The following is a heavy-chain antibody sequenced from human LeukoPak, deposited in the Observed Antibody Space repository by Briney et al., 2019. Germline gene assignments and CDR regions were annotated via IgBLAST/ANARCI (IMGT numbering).Heavy chain of an antibody. CDR1: GYSFTNYW. D-gene: IGHD6-13*01. CDR2: IYCGDSDT. J-gene: IGHJ4*02. V-gene: IGHV5-51*01. Sequence: GESLKISCKASGYSFTNYWIGWVRQMPGKGLEWMGIIYCGDSDTRYSPSFQGQVTISVDKSISTAHLQWSSLKASDTAMYYCARFSYSTKAVDYWGQGTLVTVSS. CDR3: ARFSYSTKAVDY.